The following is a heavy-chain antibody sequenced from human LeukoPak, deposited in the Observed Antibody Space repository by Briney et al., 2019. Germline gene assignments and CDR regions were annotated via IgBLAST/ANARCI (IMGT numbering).Heavy chain of an antibody. CDR3: TRDANDSSPRYYFDY. J-gene: IGHJ4*02. CDR2: ISYDGTKQ. D-gene: IGHD3-3*01. CDR1: GFTFSNYA. Sequence: GGSLTLSCAASGFTFSNYAMHWVRQAPGKGLEWVAIISYDGTKQFYADSVKGRFTISRDDSRNTLYPQMNSLRPEDTAVYYCTRDANDSSPRYYFDYWGQGTLVTVSS. V-gene: IGHV3-30*04.